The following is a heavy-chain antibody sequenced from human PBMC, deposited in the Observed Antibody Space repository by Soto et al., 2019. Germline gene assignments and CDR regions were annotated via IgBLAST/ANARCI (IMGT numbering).Heavy chain of an antibody. CDR3: ASGRRSGTPAAYYYYYYGMDV. J-gene: IGHJ6*02. CDR2: INHSGST. Sequence: PSETLSLTCAVYGGSFSGYYWSWIRQPPGKGLEWIGEINHSGSTNYNPSLKSRVTISVDTSKNQFSLKLSSVTAADTAVYYCASGRRSGTPAAYYYYYYGMDVWGQGTTVTVSS. V-gene: IGHV4-34*01. D-gene: IGHD1-1*01. CDR1: GGSFSGYY.